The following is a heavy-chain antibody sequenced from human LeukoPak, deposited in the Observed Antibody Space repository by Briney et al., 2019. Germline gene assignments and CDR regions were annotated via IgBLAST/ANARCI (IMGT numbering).Heavy chain of an antibody. CDR1: GGSISSYY. V-gene: IGHV4-4*07. J-gene: IGHJ3*02. CDR2: IYTSGST. Sequence: PSETLSLTCTISGGSISSYYWSWIRQSAGKGLEWIGRIYTSGSTNYNPSLKSRVTMSVDTSKNQFSLKLSSVTAADTAVYYCARDKSGNSGTLNAPDAFDIWGQGTMVTVSS. CDR3: ARDKSGNSGTLNAPDAFDI. D-gene: IGHD1-26*01.